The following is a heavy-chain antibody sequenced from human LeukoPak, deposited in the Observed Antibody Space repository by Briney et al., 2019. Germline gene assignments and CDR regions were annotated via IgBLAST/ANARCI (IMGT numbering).Heavy chain of an antibody. D-gene: IGHD1-26*01. CDR2: IYYGGST. CDR1: GGSISSSSCH. J-gene: IGHJ6*02. V-gene: IGHV4-39*02. Sequence: PSETLSLTCTVSGGSISSSSCHWGWIRRSPGKGLEWIGNIYYGGSTYYNPSPQSRVTISVDTSKNQFSLKLGSVTAADTAVYYCARDRIVGVERPVDVWGQGTTVTVSS. CDR3: ARDRIVGVERPVDV.